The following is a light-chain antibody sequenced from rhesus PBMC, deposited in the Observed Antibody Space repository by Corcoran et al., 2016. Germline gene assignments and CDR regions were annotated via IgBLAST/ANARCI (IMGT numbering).Light chain of an antibody. CDR2: KAA. CDR3: LQYSSSTWT. J-gene: IGKJ1*01. Sequence: DIQMTQSPSPLSASVGDTVTITCRASQSISSWLDWYQQKTGKAPKLLIYKAASLQSGVPSRFSGSGSGTDFTLTISSLQPEDFATYYCLQYSSSTWTFGQGTKVEIK. CDR1: QSISSW. V-gene: IGKV1-22*01.